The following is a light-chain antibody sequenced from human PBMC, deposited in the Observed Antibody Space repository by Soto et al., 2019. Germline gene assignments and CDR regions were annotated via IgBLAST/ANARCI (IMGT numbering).Light chain of an antibody. CDR2: AAS. Sequence: IQLTQSPSSLSASLGDRVTITCRASQGISSYLAWYQQKPGKAPNLLIYAASTFQSGGPSRFSGSGSGSAFTITISSLQPEDVATYYGQQLSTYPLTFGGGTKVEIK. J-gene: IGKJ4*01. V-gene: IGKV1-9*01. CDR3: QQLSTYPLT. CDR1: QGISSY.